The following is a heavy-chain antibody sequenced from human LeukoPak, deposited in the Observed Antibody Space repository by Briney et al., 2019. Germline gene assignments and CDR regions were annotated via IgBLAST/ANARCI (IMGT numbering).Heavy chain of an antibody. CDR1: GYTFTSYG. CDR2: ISAYNGNT. D-gene: IGHD2-15*01. V-gene: IGHV1-18*01. Sequence: GASVKVSCKASGYTFTSYGISWVRQAPGQGLEWMGWISAYNGNTNYAQKFQGRVTITADESTSTAYMELSSLRSEDTAVYYCARRELGDCSGGSCYELNYWGQGTLVTVSS. J-gene: IGHJ4*02. CDR3: ARRELGDCSGGSCYELNY.